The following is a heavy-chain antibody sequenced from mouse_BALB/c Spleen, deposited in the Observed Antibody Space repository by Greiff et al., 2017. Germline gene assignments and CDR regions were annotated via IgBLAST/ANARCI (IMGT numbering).Heavy chain of an antibody. CDR3: ARSGYYRYDRPYWFAY. CDR2: INPGSGGT. V-gene: IGHV1-54*01. J-gene: IGHJ3*01. CDR1: GYAFTNYL. D-gene: IGHD2-14*01. Sequence: QVQLQQSGAELVRPGTSVKVSCKASGYAFTNYLIEWVKQRPGQGLEWIGVINPGSGGTNYNEKFKGKATLTADKSSSTAYMQLSSLTSDDSAVYFCARSGYYRYDRPYWFAYWGQGTLVTVSA.